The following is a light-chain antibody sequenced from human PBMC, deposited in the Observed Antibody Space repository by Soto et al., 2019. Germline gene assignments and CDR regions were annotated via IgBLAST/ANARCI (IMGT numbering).Light chain of an antibody. V-gene: IGKV3-11*01. CDR1: QSVVNY. J-gene: IGKJ5*01. Sequence: EIVLTQSPATLSLSPGERATLSCRASQSVVNYLTWYEQKPGQDPRLLIYDASNRAAGIPARFSGSGTGTDFTLTISILEPEDFAVYYCQQRNFWPITFGQGTRLETK. CDR2: DAS. CDR3: QQRNFWPIT.